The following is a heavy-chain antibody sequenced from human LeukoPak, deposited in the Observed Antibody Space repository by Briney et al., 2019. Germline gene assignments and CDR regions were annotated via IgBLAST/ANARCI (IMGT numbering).Heavy chain of an antibody. CDR2: IYYSGSA. V-gene: IGHV4-59*08. D-gene: IGHD3-10*01. CDR1: GGSMSSYF. J-gene: IGHJ4*02. Sequence: PSETLSVTCTVSGGSMSSYFWSWIRQPPGKGLEWIGYIYYSGSANYNPPLKSGVTIPVDKTKNQFSLKVSCVTAADTAVCYCARHRWFGELYYWGQGTLVTVSS. CDR3: ARHRWFGELYY.